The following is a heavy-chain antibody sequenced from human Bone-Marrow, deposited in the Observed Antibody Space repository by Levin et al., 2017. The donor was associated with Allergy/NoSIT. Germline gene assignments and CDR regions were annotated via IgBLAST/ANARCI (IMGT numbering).Heavy chain of an antibody. V-gene: IGHV4-4*07. J-gene: IGHJ4*02. CDR1: GGSIRSYY. CDR3: ARIGIYRYFDY. D-gene: IGHD1-14*01. CDR2: IFPSGTT. Sequence: TTSETLSLTCTVSGGSIRSYYWSWIRQPAGKGLEWIGRIFPSGTTSYNPSLKSRVTMSVDTSKNHFSLNLNSVTAADTAVYYCARIGIYRYFDYWGQGTLVTVSS.